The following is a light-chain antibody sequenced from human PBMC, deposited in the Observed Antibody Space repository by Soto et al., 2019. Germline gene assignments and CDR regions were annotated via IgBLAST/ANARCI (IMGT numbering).Light chain of an antibody. Sequence: SVLTQPPSVSGAPGQRVTISCTGSSSNIGAGYDVHWYQQLPGTAPKLLIYGNSNRPSGVPDRFSGSKSGTSASLAITGLQAEDEADYYCQSYDSSLSVAVFGGGTQLTVL. CDR3: QSYDSSLSVAV. J-gene: IGLJ7*01. V-gene: IGLV1-40*01. CDR2: GNS. CDR1: SSNIGAGYD.